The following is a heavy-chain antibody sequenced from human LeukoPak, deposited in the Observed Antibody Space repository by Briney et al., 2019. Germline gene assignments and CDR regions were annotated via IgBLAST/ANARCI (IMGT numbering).Heavy chain of an antibody. V-gene: IGHV3-73*01. CDR1: GFTFSGSA. Sequence: PGGSLRLSCAASGFTFSGSAMHWVRQASGKGLEWVGRIRSKANSYATAYAASVKGRFTISRDNSKNTLYLQMNSLRVEDTAVYYCAKEITGHDYWGQGTLVTVSS. CDR3: AKEITGHDY. J-gene: IGHJ4*02. D-gene: IGHD3-16*01. CDR2: IRSKANSYAT.